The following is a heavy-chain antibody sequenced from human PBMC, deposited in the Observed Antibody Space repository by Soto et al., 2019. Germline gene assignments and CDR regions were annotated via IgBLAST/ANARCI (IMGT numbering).Heavy chain of an antibody. CDR3: ARAIYYYDSEGLDV. V-gene: IGHV3-74*03. D-gene: IGHD3-22*01. CDR2: IDTDVRSI. J-gene: IGHJ6*02. Sequence: EVQLAESGGALVQPGGSLRLSCVGSGFTFTGYWMHWVRQAPGTGLVWVSRIDTDVRSIAYADSEKGRITISRDNTKNTVDLQMNSLRAEDTAVYYGARAIYYYDSEGLDVRGQGTTVTAS. CDR1: GFTFTGYW.